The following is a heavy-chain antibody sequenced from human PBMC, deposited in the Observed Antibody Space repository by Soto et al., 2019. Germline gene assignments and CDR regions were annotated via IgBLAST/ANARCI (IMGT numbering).Heavy chain of an antibody. CDR3: ASKNRIHLWSFDY. J-gene: IGHJ4*02. Sequence: SETLSLTCAVSGGSISSGGYSWSWIRQPPGKGLEWIGYIYHSGSTYYNPSLKSRVTISVDRSKNQFSLKLSSVTAADTAVYFCASKNRIHLWSFDYWGQGTLVTVSS. V-gene: IGHV4-30-2*01. D-gene: IGHD5-18*01. CDR2: IYHSGST. CDR1: GGSISSGGYS.